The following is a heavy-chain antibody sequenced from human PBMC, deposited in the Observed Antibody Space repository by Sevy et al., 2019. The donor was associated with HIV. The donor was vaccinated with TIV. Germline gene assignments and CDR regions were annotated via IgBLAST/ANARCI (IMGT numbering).Heavy chain of an antibody. CDR1: GFTFDEYS. CDR2: ITYNGGST. CDR3: AKEERACATYYFDY. J-gene: IGHJ4*02. V-gene: IGHV3-43*01. Sequence: GGCLRLSCAASGFTFDEYSMHWVRQAPGKGLEWVSVITYNGGSTYSADSVKGRLTISRDNRKNSLYLQMNSLRTEDTALYYCAKEERACATYYFDYWGQGILVTVSS. D-gene: IGHD2-15*01.